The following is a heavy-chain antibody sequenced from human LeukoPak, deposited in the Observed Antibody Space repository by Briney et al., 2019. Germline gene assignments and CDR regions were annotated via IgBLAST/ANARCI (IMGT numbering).Heavy chain of an antibody. CDR2: FSYDGTNT. CDR3: ARGASLVAGISPDAFDI. CDR1: EFTFSRYP. V-gene: IGHV3-30-3*01. J-gene: IGHJ3*02. Sequence: PGRSLRLSCAASEFTFSRYPMQWVRQSPVKGLEWVAVFSYDGTNTHYGDSVKGRFTISRDNSKNTLYLQMNSLRVEDTAVYYCARGASLVAGISPDAFDIWGQGTRVTVSS. D-gene: IGHD5-12*01.